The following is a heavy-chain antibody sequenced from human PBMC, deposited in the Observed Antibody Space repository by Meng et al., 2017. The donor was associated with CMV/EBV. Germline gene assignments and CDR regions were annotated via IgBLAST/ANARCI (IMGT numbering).Heavy chain of an antibody. J-gene: IGHJ4*02. Sequence: GGSLRLSCAASGFTFSNYAMSWIRQAPGKGLEWVSVIYNGGNSEYYADSVKGRFTISRDDSKNTLYLRMNSLRAEDTAVYYCAPGGTRWFVPFGYWGLGTLVTAPQ. CDR2: IYNGGNSE. CDR3: APGGTRWFVPFGY. D-gene: IGHD3-10*01. V-gene: IGHV3-23*03. CDR1: GFTFSNYA.